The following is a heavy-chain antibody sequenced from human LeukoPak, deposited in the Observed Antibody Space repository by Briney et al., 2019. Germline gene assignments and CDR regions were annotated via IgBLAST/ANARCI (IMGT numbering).Heavy chain of an antibody. CDR2: IYYSGST. Sequence: SETLSLTCNVSDGSISGGTYYWSWIRQPPGKGLEWIGYIYYSGSTNYNPSLKSRVTISVDTSKNQFSLKLSSVTAADTAVYYCARDSYSGSYHRGHAFDIWGQGTMVTVSS. J-gene: IGHJ3*02. D-gene: IGHD1-26*01. CDR1: DGSISGGTYY. V-gene: IGHV4-61*01. CDR3: ARDSYSGSYHRGHAFDI.